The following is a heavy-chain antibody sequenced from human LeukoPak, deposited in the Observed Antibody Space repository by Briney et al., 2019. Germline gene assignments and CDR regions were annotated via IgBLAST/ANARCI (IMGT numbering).Heavy chain of an antibody. CDR3: ARDPATPGYFDY. CDR1: GGSISSYY. J-gene: IGHJ4*02. Sequence: SETLSLTCTVSGGSISSYYWSWIRQPAGKGLEWIGRIYTSGSTNYNPSLKSRVTMSVDTSKNQFSLKLGSVTAADTAVYYCARDPATPGYFDYWGQGTLVTVSS. D-gene: IGHD2-15*01. CDR2: IYTSGST. V-gene: IGHV4-4*07.